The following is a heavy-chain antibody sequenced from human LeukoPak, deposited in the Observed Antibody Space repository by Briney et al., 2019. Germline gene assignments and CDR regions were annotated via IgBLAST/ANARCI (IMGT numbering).Heavy chain of an antibody. Sequence: SETLSLTCAVYGGSFSGYYWSWIRQPPGKGLEWIGEINHSGSTNYNPSLKSRVTISVDTSKNQFSLKLSSVTAADTAVYYCAREFSGYDFDYWGQGTLVIVSS. CDR3: AREFSGYDFDY. D-gene: IGHD5-12*01. V-gene: IGHV4-34*01. CDR1: GGSFSGYY. J-gene: IGHJ4*02. CDR2: INHSGST.